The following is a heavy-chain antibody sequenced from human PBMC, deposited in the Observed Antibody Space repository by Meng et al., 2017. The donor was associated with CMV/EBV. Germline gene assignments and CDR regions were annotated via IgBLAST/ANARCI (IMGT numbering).Heavy chain of an antibody. V-gene: IGHV2-5*01. CDR2: IYWNDDK. CDR1: FSLSTSGVG. D-gene: IGHD6-6*01. CDR3: ANRRIKYSSSSDFDY. J-gene: IGHJ4*02. Sequence: FSLSTSGVGVGWIRQPPGKAREWLALIYWNDDKHYSPSLKSRLTITKDTSKNQVVLTMTNMDPVDTATYYCANRRIKYSSSSDFDYWGQGTLVTVSS.